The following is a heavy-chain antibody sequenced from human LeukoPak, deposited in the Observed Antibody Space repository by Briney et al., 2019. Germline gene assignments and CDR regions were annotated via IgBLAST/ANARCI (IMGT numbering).Heavy chain of an antibody. CDR3: VRRHDY. CDR2: IYASGGA. Sequence: GGSLRLSCVASGFDVNDNFMIWVRQAPGQGLEWVSIIYASGGAYHAVSVKGRFNAFRDTSKNTIFLQTNNLRADDTAVYYCVRRHDYWGQGTLVTVSS. CDR1: GFDVNDNF. V-gene: IGHV3-53*01. J-gene: IGHJ4*02.